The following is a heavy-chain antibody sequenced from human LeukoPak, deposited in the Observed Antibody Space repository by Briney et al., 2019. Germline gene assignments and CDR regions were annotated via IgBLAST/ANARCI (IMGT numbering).Heavy chain of an antibody. CDR1: GGSISSGGYY. CDR3: ARGQWFRAF. CDR2: IHYSGSA. V-gene: IGHV4-31*03. D-gene: IGHD3-10*01. J-gene: IGHJ4*02. Sequence: PSQTLSLTCTVSGGSISSGGYYWTWIRQPPGKGLEWIGEIHYSGSATYNPSLKSRVTISVDTSKNQFSLKMNSVTAADTAVYYCARGQWFRAFWSRGTPVTVSS.